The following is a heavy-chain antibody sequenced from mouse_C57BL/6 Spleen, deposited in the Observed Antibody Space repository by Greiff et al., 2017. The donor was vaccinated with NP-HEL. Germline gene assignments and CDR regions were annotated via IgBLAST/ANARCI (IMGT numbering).Heavy chain of an antibody. CDR3: ARFYYGSGFDD. CDR2: IYPSDSET. CDR1: GYTFTSYW. D-gene: IGHD1-1*01. Sequence: QVQLQQPGAELVRPGSSVKLSCKASGYTFTSYWMDWVKQRPGQGLEWIGNIYPSDSETHYNQKFKDKATLTVDKSSSTAYMQLSSLTSEDSAVYYCARFYYGSGFDDWGQGTTLTVAS. J-gene: IGHJ2*01. V-gene: IGHV1-61*01.